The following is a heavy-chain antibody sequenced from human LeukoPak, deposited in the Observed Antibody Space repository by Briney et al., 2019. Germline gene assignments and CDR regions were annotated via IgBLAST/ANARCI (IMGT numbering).Heavy chain of an antibody. J-gene: IGHJ5*02. V-gene: IGHV4-34*01. CDR1: GGSFSGYY. Sequence: SETLSLTCAVYGGSFSGYYWSWIRQPPGKGLEWIGEINHSGSTNYNPSLKSRVTISEDTSKNQFSLKLSSVTAADTAVYYCASPAAAGTSYYNWFDPWGQGTLVTVSS. D-gene: IGHD6-13*01. CDR2: INHSGST. CDR3: ASPAAAGTSYYNWFDP.